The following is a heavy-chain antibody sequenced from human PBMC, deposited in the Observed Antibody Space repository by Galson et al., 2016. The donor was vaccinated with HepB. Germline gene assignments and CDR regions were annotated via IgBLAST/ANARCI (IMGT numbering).Heavy chain of an antibody. D-gene: IGHD4-17*01. CDR3: ARDGDYNAFDI. V-gene: IGHV4-59*01. CDR2: IYYSGST. J-gene: IGHJ3*02. Sequence: SETLSLTCTVSGGSISSDSWTWIRQPPGKGLEWIGYIYYSGSTNYNPSLKSRVTISVDTSKNQFSLKLSSVTASDTAVYYCARDGDYNAFDIWGQGTMVTVSS. CDR1: GGSISSDS.